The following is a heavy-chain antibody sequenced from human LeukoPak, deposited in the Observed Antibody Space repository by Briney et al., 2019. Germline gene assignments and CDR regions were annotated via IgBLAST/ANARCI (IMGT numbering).Heavy chain of an antibody. Sequence: PGASVKVSCKASGYTFTGYYLHWVRQAPGQGLEWMGWINPNSGGTTYAQNFKGRVTMTWDTSISTAYMELSRLRSDDTAVYYCAREWELLRKYLYHWGQGTLVTVSS. CDR1: GYTFTGYY. CDR3: AREWELLRKYLYH. CDR2: INPNSGGT. V-gene: IGHV1-2*02. J-gene: IGHJ1*01. D-gene: IGHD1-26*01.